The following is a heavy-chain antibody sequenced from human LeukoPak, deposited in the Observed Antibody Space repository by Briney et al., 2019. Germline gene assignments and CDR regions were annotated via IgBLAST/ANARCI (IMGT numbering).Heavy chain of an antibody. CDR2: IYYSGST. V-gene: IGHV4-39*01. Sequence: SETLSLTCTVSGGSISSSSYYWGWIRQPPGKGLEWIGTIYYSGSTYYNPSLKSRVTISVDTSKNQFSLKLSSATAADTAVYYCASLRERSYYARGFDYWGQGTLVTVSS. CDR1: GGSISSSSYY. CDR3: ASLRERSYYARGFDY. D-gene: IGHD1-26*01. J-gene: IGHJ4*02.